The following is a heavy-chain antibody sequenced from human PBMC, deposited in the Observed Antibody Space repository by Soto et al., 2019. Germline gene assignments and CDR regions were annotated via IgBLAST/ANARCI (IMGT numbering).Heavy chain of an antibody. CDR1: GGSISSGDYY. J-gene: IGHJ4*02. CDR3: ARGYCSGGSCYFDY. D-gene: IGHD2-15*01. V-gene: IGHV4-30-4*01. CDR2: IYYSGST. Sequence: SETLSLTCTVSGGSISSGDYYWSWIRQPPGKGLEWIGYIYYSGSTYYNPSLKSRVTISVDTSKNQFSLKLSSVTAADTALYYCARGYCSGGSCYFDYWGQGTLVTVSS.